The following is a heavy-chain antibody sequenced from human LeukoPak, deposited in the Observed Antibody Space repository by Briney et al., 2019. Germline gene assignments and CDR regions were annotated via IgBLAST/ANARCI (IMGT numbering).Heavy chain of an antibody. CDR2: INHSGST. CDR3: ARGTRLEGYYDSSGYYETIDDY. J-gene: IGHJ4*02. D-gene: IGHD3-22*01. Sequence: PSETLSLTCAVYGGSFSGHYWSWIRQPPGKGLEWIGEINHSGSTNYNPSLKSRVTISVDTSKNQFSLKLSSVTAADTAVYYCARGTRLEGYYDSSGYYETIDDYWGQGTLVTVSS. CDR1: GGSFSGHY. V-gene: IGHV4-34*01.